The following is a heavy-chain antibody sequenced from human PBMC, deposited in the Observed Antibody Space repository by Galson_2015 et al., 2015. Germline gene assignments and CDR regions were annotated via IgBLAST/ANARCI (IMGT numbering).Heavy chain of an antibody. V-gene: IGHV3-30-3*01. CDR2: ISYDGSNK. J-gene: IGHJ6*02. CDR1: GFTFSSYA. CDR3: AREGVVVAPAAMSPPRGTDA. D-gene: IGHD2-2*01. Sequence: SLRLSCAASGFTFSSYAMHWVRQAPGKGLEWVAVISYDGSNKYYADSVKGRFTISRDNSKNTLYLQMNSLRAEDTAVYYCAREGVVVAPAAMSPPRGTDASGPGTTATGSS.